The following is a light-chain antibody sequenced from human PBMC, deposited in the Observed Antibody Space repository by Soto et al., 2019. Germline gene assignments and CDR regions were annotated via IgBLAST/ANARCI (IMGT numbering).Light chain of an antibody. V-gene: IGKV3-20*01. CDR3: QQYGSSPIN. J-gene: IGKJ5*01. Sequence: EIVLTQSPGTLSLSPGERATLSFRASQSVSSSYLAWYKQKPGQAPRLLIYGASSSATGIPDRFSGSGSGTDFTLTISRLEPEDFAVYYCQQYGSSPINFGKGTRLEIK. CDR2: GAS. CDR1: QSVSSSY.